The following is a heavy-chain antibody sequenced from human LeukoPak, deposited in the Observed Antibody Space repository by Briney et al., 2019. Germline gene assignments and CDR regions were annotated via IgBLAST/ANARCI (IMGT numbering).Heavy chain of an antibody. CDR2: ITGTGGST. D-gene: IGHD3-10*01. CDR3: AKDYYASGSYYRDYFQH. V-gene: IGHV3-23*01. J-gene: IGHJ1*01. Sequence: GGSLRLSCAASGFTFSSYGMSWVRQAPGKGLEWVSTITGTGGSTYYADSVKGRFTISRDNSKNTLYLQMNSLRAEDTAVYYCAKDYYASGSYYRDYFQHWGQGTLVTVSS. CDR1: GFTFSSYG.